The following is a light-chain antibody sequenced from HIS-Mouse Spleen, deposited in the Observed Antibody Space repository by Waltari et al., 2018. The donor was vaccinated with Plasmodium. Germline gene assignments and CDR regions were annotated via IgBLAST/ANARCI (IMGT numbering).Light chain of an antibody. CDR3: SSYTSSTLV. CDR1: RSDVGGYNY. CDR2: DVS. V-gene: IGLV2-14*03. J-gene: IGLJ2*01. Sequence: QSALTQPASVSGSPGQSITISCTGTRSDVGGYNYVSWYQQHPGKAPKLMIYDVSNRPSGVSNRFSGSKSGNTASRTISGLQAEDEADYYCSSYTSSTLVFGGGTKLTVL.